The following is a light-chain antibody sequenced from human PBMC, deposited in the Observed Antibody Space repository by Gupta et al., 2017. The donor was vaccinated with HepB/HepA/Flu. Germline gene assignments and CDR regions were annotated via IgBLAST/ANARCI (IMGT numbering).Light chain of an antibody. CDR2: DAS. Sequence: EIVFTHSPSTLTVSPGQRATLSCRASQSVSSSHLAWYQQKFGQAPRLLIYDASRRATGIPEGFSGSGSGTDFTLTISRLQPEDVAVYYCQQYGSSPLTFGGGTKVEIK. J-gene: IGKJ4*01. V-gene: IGKV3-20*01. CDR1: QSVSSSH. CDR3: QQYGSSPLT.